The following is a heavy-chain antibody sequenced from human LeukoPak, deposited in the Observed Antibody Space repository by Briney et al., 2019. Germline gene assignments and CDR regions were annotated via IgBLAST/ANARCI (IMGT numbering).Heavy chain of an antibody. CDR2: ITSSSSTI. J-gene: IGHJ4*02. Sequence: PGGSLRLSCAASGFTFSIYSMNWVRQAPGKGLEWVSYITSSSSTIYYADSVKGRFTISRDNAKNSLYLQVNSLRDEDTAVYYCARGRGSSSWDFDYWGQGTLVTVSS. CDR1: GFTFSIYS. CDR3: ARGRGSSSWDFDY. V-gene: IGHV3-48*02. D-gene: IGHD6-13*01.